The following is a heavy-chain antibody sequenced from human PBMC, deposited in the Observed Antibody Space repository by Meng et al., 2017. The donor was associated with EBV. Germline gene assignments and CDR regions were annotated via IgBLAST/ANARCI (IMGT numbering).Heavy chain of an antibody. V-gene: IGHV3-74*01. J-gene: IGHJ4*02. CDR2: TNENGRIT. D-gene: IGHD6-25*01. Sequence: EVLVVESGGALVQPGGSLRLSCAASGFTFSSYWMHWVRQAPGKGLVWVSRTNENGRITNYADSVEGRFTISRDNTRNTLYLHMNSLRPEDTAVYFCSRDLVGSDDDWGQGTLVTASS. CDR1: GFTFSSYW. CDR3: SRDLVGSDDD.